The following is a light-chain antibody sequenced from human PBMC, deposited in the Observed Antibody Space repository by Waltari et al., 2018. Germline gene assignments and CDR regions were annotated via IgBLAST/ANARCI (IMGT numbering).Light chain of an antibody. CDR1: QSISRW. CDR2: KAS. V-gene: IGKV1-5*03. J-gene: IGKJ1*01. Sequence: DIQMTQSPSTLSASVADRVTLTCRASQSISRWLDWYQQKPGKAPKRLIYKASSWESGVPERFSGSGSGTEFTLTISSVQPDDFASYYCQQYNSYSQGPFGQGTKVEIK. CDR3: QQYNSYSQGP.